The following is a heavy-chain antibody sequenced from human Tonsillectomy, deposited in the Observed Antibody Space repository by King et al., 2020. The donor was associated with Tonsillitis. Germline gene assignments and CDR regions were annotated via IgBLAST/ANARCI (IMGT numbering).Heavy chain of an antibody. CDR3: ARGEGYTYGNYYYNGMDV. Sequence: VQLVESGGGLVKPGGSLRLSCAASGFTFSSYTMNWVRQAPGKGLEWVSSISTSSSYIYYADSVKGRFTISRDNAKNSLDLQMNSMRAEDTAVYYCARGEGYTYGNYYYNGMDVWGQGTPVTVSS. CDR2: ISTSSSYI. D-gene: IGHD5-18*01. CDR1: GFTFSSYT. J-gene: IGHJ6*02. V-gene: IGHV3-21*01.